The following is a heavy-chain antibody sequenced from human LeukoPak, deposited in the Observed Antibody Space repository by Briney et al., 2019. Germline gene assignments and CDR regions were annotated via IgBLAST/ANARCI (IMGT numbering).Heavy chain of an antibody. D-gene: IGHD3-3*02. J-gene: IGHJ4*02. Sequence: TGGSLRLSCAASGFTVSSTYMSWVRQAPGQGLEWVSLIYSSGSTFYAYSVQGRFTVSRDNSKNTLYLQMNSLRAEDTAMYYCARDSSSFPNYFDFWGQGTLVTVSS. CDR1: GFTVSSTY. CDR2: IYSSGST. CDR3: ARDSSSFPNYFDF. V-gene: IGHV3-53*01.